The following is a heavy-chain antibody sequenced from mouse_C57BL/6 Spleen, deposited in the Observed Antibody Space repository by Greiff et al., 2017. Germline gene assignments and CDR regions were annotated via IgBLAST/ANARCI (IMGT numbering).Heavy chain of an antibody. CDR3: ARIGEYGNPYAMDY. CDR1: GFSLSTFGMG. Sequence: QVTLKVCGPGILQPSQTLSLTCSFSGFSLSTFGMGVVWIRQPSGKGLGWLAHICWDDDKYYNPALKSRLTISKDTSKNQVFLKIANVDTADTATYYCARIGEYGNPYAMDYWGQGTSVTVSS. CDR2: ICWDDDK. J-gene: IGHJ4*01. V-gene: IGHV8-8*01. D-gene: IGHD2-10*02.